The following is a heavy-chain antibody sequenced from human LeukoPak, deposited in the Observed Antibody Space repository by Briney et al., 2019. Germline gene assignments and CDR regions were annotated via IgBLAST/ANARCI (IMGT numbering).Heavy chain of an antibody. CDR2: ISSNGGST. D-gene: IGHD2-2*01. CDR3: VKGHCSSTSCYYYYGMDV. V-gene: IGHV3-64D*06. J-gene: IGHJ6*04. Sequence: PGGSLRLSCSASGFTFSSYAMHWVRQAPGKGLEYVSAISSNGGSTYYADSVKGRFTISRDNSKNTLYLQMSSLRAEDTAVYYCVKGHCSSTSCYYYYGMDVWGKGTTVTVSP. CDR1: GFTFSSYA.